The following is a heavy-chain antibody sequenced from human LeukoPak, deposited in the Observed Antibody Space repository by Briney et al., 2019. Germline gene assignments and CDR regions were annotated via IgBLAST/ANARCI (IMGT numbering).Heavy chain of an antibody. CDR3: ATHPGPYGANPCTP. J-gene: IGHJ1*01. D-gene: IGHD4-23*01. Sequence: GGSLRLSCTASGITFGNFAMSWVRQAPGKGLEWVSTIIGGGTSKFYADSVKGRFTVSRDNSKSSLFLHMNNLRAEDTATYFCATHPGPYGANPCTPWGQGTLLTVAS. V-gene: IGHV3-23*01. CDR2: IIGGGTSK. CDR1: GITFGNFA.